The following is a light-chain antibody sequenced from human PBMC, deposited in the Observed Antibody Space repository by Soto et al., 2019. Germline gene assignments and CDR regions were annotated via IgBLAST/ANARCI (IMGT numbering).Light chain of an antibody. Sequence: QLVLTQPPSASASLGASVKLTCTLSSGHNSYAIAWHQQQPEKGPRYLMKLNSDGSHSKGDGIPDRFSGSSSGAERYLTISSLQSEDEADYYCQTLSTDIRVFSGGTKLTVL. V-gene: IGLV4-69*01. J-gene: IGLJ3*02. CDR2: LNSDGSH. CDR1: SGHNSYA. CDR3: QTLSTDIRV.